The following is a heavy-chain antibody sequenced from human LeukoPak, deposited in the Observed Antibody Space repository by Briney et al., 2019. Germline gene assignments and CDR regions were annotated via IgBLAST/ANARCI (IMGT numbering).Heavy chain of an antibody. CDR1: GYTFSSYG. V-gene: IGHV1-18*01. Sequence: ASVKVSCKASGYTFSSYGISWVRQAPGQGREWMGWISAYNGNTDYAQSLRGRVTMTTDTPTSTGYMELRSLRSDDTAVYYCARDSVDGSGTYYNDSPDYWGQGTLVTVSS. D-gene: IGHD3-10*01. J-gene: IGHJ4*02. CDR3: ARDSVDGSGTYYNDSPDY. CDR2: ISAYNGNT.